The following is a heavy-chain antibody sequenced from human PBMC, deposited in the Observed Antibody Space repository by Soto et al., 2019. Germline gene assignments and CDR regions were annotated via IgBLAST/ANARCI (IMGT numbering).Heavy chain of an antibody. V-gene: IGHV4-28*01. Sequence: SVTLSLTCAVSGYSISSSNWWGWIGQPPGKGLEWIGYIYYSGSTYYNPSLKSRVTMSVDTSKNQFSLKLSSVTAVDTAVYYCARSHFWSGYYGWYFDLWGRGTLVTVSS. CDR3: ARSHFWSGYYGWYFDL. D-gene: IGHD3-3*02. CDR1: GYSISSSNW. CDR2: IYYSGST. J-gene: IGHJ2*01.